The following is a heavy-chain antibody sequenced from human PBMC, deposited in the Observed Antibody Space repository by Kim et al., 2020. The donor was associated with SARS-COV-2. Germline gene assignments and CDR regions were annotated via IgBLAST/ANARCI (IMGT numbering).Heavy chain of an antibody. D-gene: IGHD6-13*01. CDR1: GFTFSNYA. V-gene: IGHV3-23*01. J-gene: IGHJ4*02. CDR3: ARADSNSWWGYFDY. CDR2: ISGSGGSI. Sequence: GGSLRLSCAASGFTFSNYAMSWVRQAPGKGLEWVSSISGSGGSIKYADSVKGRVTTARDNSKNTLSLQMNSLRAEDTAVYCCARADSNSWWGYFDYWGQGALVAVSS.